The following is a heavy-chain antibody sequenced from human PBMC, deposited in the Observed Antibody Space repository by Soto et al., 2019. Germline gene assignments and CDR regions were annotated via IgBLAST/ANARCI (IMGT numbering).Heavy chain of an antibody. Sequence: GESLKISCKGSGYSFTSYWIGWVRQMPGKGLEWMGIIYPGDSDTRYSPSFQGQVTISADKSISNAYLQWRSLKASDTAMYYCARGAITMVRGVVYYFDYWGQGTLVTVSS. CDR3: ARGAITMVRGVVYYFDY. CDR2: IYPGDSDT. V-gene: IGHV5-51*01. D-gene: IGHD3-10*01. J-gene: IGHJ4*02. CDR1: GYSFTSYW.